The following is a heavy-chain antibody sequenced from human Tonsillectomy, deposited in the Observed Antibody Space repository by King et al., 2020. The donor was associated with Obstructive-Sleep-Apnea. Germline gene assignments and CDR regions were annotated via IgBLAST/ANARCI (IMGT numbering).Heavy chain of an antibody. D-gene: IGHD1-26*01. J-gene: IGHJ4*02. CDR1: GFTFSSYA. V-gene: IGHV3-30*04. Sequence: VQLVESGGGVVQPGRSLRLSSAASGFTFSSYAMHWVRQAPGKGLEWVAIISYDGSNKYYADSVKGRFTISRDNSKNTLYLQMNSLRAEDTAVYYCARDRVVGATHPYWGQGTLVTVSS. CDR3: ARDRVVGATHPY. CDR2: ISYDGSNK.